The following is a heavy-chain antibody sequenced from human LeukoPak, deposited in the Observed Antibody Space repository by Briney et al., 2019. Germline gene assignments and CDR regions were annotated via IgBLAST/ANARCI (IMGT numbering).Heavy chain of an antibody. CDR1: GDSISGYY. Sequence: SETLSLTCTVSGDSISGYYWSWIRQPPGKGLEWIGLIQYNGNTNYNPSLKSRITTSVDTSNNDFSLNVRSVTAADTAVYYCARVLIDSSGWYHFDSWGQGTLVTVSS. CDR2: IQYNGNT. CDR3: ARVLIDSSGWYHFDS. V-gene: IGHV4-59*01. J-gene: IGHJ4*02. D-gene: IGHD6-19*01.